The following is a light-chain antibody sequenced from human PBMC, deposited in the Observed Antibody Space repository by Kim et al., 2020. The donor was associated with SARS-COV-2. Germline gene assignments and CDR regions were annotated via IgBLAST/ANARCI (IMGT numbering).Light chain of an antibody. Sequence: HRVTISCSGSSANIGSNTVNWYQQLPGTAPKLLIYGNNQRPAGVPDRFSGSRSGTSDSLAISGLQSEDEADYYCAAWDDSLNGLYVFGTGTKVTVL. CDR1: SANIGSNT. CDR3: AAWDDSLNGLYV. CDR2: GNN. V-gene: IGLV1-44*01. J-gene: IGLJ1*01.